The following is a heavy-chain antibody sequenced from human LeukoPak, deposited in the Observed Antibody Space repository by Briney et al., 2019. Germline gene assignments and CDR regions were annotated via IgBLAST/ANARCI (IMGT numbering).Heavy chain of an antibody. D-gene: IGHD3-22*01. V-gene: IGHV3-30*18. CDR2: ISYDGSNK. Sequence: GGSLRLSCAASGFTFSSYGMHWVRQAPGKGLEWVAAISYDGSNKYYADSVKGRFTISRDNSKNTLYLQMNSLRAEDTAVYYCAKCLHSSGYPPFDYWGQGTLATVSS. CDR3: AKCLHSSGYPPFDY. CDR1: GFTFSSYG. J-gene: IGHJ4*02.